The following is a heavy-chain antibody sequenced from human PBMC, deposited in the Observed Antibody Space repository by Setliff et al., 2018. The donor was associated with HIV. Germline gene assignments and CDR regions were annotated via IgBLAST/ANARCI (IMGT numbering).Heavy chain of an antibody. CDR1: GGSISSYY. Sequence: SETLSLTCTVSGGSISSYYWSWIRQSPGKGLEWIGYIYYSGSTNYNMSLWSRVTISLDASRNQFSLELISVTAADTAVYYCAGGPGTTSIDYWAQGTLVTVSS. J-gene: IGHJ4*02. V-gene: IGHV4-59*12. CDR3: AGGPGTTSIDY. D-gene: IGHD1-26*01. CDR2: IYYSGST.